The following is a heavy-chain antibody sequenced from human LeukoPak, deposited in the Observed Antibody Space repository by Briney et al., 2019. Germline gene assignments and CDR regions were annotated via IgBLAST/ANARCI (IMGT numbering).Heavy chain of an antibody. D-gene: IGHD3-22*01. V-gene: IGHV1-69*06. CDR3: ARDYKGYFDSNGYSSQVNWFDP. CDR1: GGSFSSSS. CDR2: IVPIFGTA. Sequence: EASVKVSCKASGGSFSSSSIIWVRQAPGQRLEWMGGIVPIFGTANYAQKFQDRVTITADKSTRTAYIELRRLRSEDTAVYYCARDYKGYFDSNGYSSQVNWFDPWGQGTLVTVSS. J-gene: IGHJ5*02.